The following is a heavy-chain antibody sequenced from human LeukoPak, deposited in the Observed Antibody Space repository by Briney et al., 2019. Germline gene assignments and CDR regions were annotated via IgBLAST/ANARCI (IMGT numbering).Heavy chain of an antibody. D-gene: IGHD2-15*01. CDR2: ISAYNGNT. V-gene: IGHV1-18*01. Sequence: ASVKVSCKASGYTFTSYGIRWVRQAPGQGLEWMGWISAYNGNTKYPQKVLGRVTMTTDTSTSTAYIELRSLRSDDTAVYYCARGGLVVVVAATPSTAPGLLHWLDPWGQGTLVSVSS. CDR1: GYTFTSYG. J-gene: IGHJ5*02. CDR3: ARGGLVVVVAATPSTAPGLLHWLDP.